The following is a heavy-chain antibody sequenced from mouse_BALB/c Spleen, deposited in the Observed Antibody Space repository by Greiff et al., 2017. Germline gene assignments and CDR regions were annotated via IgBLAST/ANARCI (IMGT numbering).Heavy chain of an antibody. J-gene: IGHJ4*01. D-gene: IGHD2-4*01. V-gene: IGHV3-8*02. CDR2: ISYSGST. CDR3: ARTMITTEAMDY. Sequence: EVQRVESGPSLVKPSQTLSLTCSVTGDTITSGYWNWIRKFPGNKLEYMGYISYSGSTYYNPSLKSRISITRDTSKNQYYLQLNSVTTEDTATYYCARTMITTEAMDYWGQGTSVTVSS. CDR1: GDTITSGY.